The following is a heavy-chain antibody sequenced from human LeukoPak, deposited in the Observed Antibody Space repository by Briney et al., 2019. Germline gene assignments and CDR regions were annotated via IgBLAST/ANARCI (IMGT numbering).Heavy chain of an antibody. V-gene: IGHV3-33*01. D-gene: IGHD4-17*01. J-gene: IGHJ2*01. CDR2: IWYDGSNK. Sequence: PGRSLRLSCAASGFTFSSYGMHWVRQAPGKGLEWVALIWYDGSNKYYADSVKGRFTISRDNSKNTLYLQMNSLRAEDTAVYYCARFPPRRDYPLGYFDLWGRGTLVTVSS. CDR1: GFTFSSYG. CDR3: ARFPPRRDYPLGYFDL.